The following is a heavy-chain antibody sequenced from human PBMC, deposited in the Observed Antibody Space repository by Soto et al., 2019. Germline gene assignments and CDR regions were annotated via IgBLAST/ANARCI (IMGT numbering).Heavy chain of an antibody. Sequence: QVQLQESGPGLVKPSGTLSLTCAVSGASISSSNWWSWVRQPPGKGLAWIGEIYHSGRTNYNPSLKRRVTLSVDMYKTQFCLQLSSVTAADTAVYYGAAMGYRCSFLGNGGQGTLVTVSS. V-gene: IGHV4-4*02. CDR1: GASISSSNW. CDR2: IYHSGRT. J-gene: IGHJ4*02. CDR3: AAMGYRCSFLGN. D-gene: IGHD6-6*01.